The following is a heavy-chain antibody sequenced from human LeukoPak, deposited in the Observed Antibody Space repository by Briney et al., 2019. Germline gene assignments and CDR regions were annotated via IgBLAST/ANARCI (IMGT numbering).Heavy chain of an antibody. D-gene: IGHD1-26*01. CDR2: INPSGST. CDR1: GGSFSGYY. V-gene: IGHV4-34*01. CDR3: ARAGAIFDY. Sequence: PSETLSLTCAVYGGSFSGYYWSWIRQPPGKGLESIGEINPSGSTNYNPSLKSRVTISVDTSKNQFSLKLSSVTAADTAVYYCARAGAIFDYWGQGTLVTVS. J-gene: IGHJ4*02.